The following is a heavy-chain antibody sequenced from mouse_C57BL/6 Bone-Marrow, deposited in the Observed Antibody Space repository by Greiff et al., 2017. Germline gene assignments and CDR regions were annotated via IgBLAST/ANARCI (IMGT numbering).Heavy chain of an antibody. V-gene: IGHV1-19*01. CDR2: INPYNGGT. Sequence: EVQLQQSGPVLVKPGASVKMSCKASGYTFTDYYMNWVKQSHGKSLEWIGVINPYNGGTSYNQKFKGKATLTVHKSSSTAYMELNSLTSEDSAVYYCARGRDYDWFAYWGQGTLVTVSA. CDR1: GYTFTDYY. J-gene: IGHJ3*01. CDR3: ARGRDYDWFAY. D-gene: IGHD2-4*01.